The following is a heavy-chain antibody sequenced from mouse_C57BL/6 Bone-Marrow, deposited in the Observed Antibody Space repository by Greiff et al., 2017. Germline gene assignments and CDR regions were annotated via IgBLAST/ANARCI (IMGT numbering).Heavy chain of an antibody. CDR2: INPGSGGT. J-gene: IGHJ3*01. D-gene: IGHD1-1*01. V-gene: IGHV1-54*01. CDR3: AREGGKLLRSFAY. Sequence: LVESGAELVRPGTSVKVSCKASGYAFTNYLIEWVKQRPGQGLEWIGVINPGSGGTNYNEKFKGKATLTADKSSSTAYMQLSSLTSEDSAVYFCAREGGKLLRSFAYGGQGTLVTVSA. CDR1: GYAFTNYL.